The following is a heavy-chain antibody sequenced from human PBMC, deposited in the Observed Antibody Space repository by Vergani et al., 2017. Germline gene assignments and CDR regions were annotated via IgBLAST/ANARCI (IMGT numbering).Heavy chain of an antibody. CDR3: AREELXAPHIGVVPAAIDAFDP. D-gene: IGHD2-2*01. J-gene: IGHJ5*02. CDR2: IIPILGIA. Sequence: QVQLVQSGAEVKKPGSSVKVSCKASGGTFSSYAISWVRQAPGQGLEWMGRIIPILGIANYAQKFQGRVTIAADKSTSTAYMELSRLRSDDTAVYYCAREELXAPHIGVVPAAIDAFDPWGQGTLVTVSS. CDR1: GGTFSSYA. V-gene: IGHV1-69*04.